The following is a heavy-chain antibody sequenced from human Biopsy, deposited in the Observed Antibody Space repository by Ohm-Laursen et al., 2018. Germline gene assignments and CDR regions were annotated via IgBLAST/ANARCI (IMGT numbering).Heavy chain of an antibody. V-gene: IGHV4-59*01. CDR2: IWSSGTT. D-gene: IGHD1-26*01. Sequence: PSETLSLTCSISGGTISGYYWNWIRQSPGKGLEWIGYIWSSGTTDYNPSLQSRVSMSLELSTDQFSLKVDSGTAADTAVYYCARVVGAATGFDQWGQGIPVTVSS. CDR3: ARVVGAATGFDQ. CDR1: GGTISGYY. J-gene: IGHJ4*02.